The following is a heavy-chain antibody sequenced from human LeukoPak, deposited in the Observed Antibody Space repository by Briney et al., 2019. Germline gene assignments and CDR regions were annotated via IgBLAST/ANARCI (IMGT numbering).Heavy chain of an antibody. D-gene: IGHD3-9*01. CDR1: GGYFSGFY. CDR2: ISYSGTT. J-gene: IGHJ6*03. Sequence: SETLSLTCVVDGGYFSGFYWTWVRRAPGKGLEWIGEISYSGTTKYNPSLKSRVTIEVDTSKKQISLNLSSMTAADTAVYYCAKGKAGHYHSVTDEYYYYMDVWGKGATVIVSS. V-gene: IGHV4-34*01. CDR3: AKGKAGHYHSVTDEYYYYMDV.